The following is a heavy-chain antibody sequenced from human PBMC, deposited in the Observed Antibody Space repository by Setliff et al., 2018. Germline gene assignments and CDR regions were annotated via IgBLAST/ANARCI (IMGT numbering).Heavy chain of an antibody. D-gene: IGHD6-13*01. J-gene: IGHJ4*02. CDR1: GGTFSSSG. V-gene: IGHV1-69*13. CDR3: GRAGVAAADRKGLLDY. CDR2: FIPILGAT. Sequence: GASVKVSCKSSGGTFSSSGITWVRQAPGQGLQWLGRFIPILGATNYAQNFQGRVTITADESTSTVYLDVSGLTSEDTAVYYCGRAGVAAADRKGLLDYWGQGTLVTVSS.